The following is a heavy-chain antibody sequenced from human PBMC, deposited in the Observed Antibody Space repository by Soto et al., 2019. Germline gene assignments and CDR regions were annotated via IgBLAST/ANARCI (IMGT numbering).Heavy chain of an antibody. J-gene: IGHJ4*02. V-gene: IGHV3-30*18. D-gene: IGHD2-21*02. CDR2: ISYDGSNK. CDR3: AKDSCGGDCYGLDY. CDR1: GFTFSSYG. Sequence: PGGSLRLSCAASGFTFSSYGMHWVRQAPGKGLEWVAVISYDGSNKYYADSVKGRFTISRDNSKNTLYLQMNSLRAEDTAVYYCAKDSCGGDCYGLDYWGQGTLVTVSS.